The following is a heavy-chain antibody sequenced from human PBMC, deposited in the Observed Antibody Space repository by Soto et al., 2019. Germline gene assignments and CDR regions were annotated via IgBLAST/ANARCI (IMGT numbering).Heavy chain of an antibody. D-gene: IGHD6-25*01. CDR1: GGSISSGGYS. J-gene: IGHJ3*01. CDR2: IYHSGST. Sequence: SETLSLTCAVSGGSISSGGYSWSWIRQPPGKGLECIGYIYHSGSTYYNPSLKSRVTISVDRSKNQFSLKLSSVTAADTAVYYCASPGMSVSGFNSVSDLSGQGTMLTVS. CDR3: ASPGMSVSGFNSVSDL. V-gene: IGHV4-30-2*01.